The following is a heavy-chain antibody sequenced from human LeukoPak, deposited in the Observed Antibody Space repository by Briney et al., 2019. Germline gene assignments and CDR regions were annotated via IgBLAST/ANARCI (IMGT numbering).Heavy chain of an antibody. D-gene: IGHD6-13*01. Sequence: GASVKVSCKASGYTFTSYGISWVRQAPGQGLEWMGWISAYNGNTNYAQKLQGRVTMTTDTSTSTAYMELRSLRSDDTAVYYCARAEGGYSSLPLKDYWGQGTLVTVSS. J-gene: IGHJ4*02. V-gene: IGHV1-18*01. CDR2: ISAYNGNT. CDR1: GYTFTSYG. CDR3: ARAEGGYSSLPLKDY.